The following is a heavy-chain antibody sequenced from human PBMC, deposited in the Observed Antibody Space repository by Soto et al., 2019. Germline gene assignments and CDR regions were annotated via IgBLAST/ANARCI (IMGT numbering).Heavy chain of an antibody. J-gene: IGHJ4*02. V-gene: IGHV1-69*02. D-gene: IGHD3-22*01. Sequence: QVQLVQSGAEVKKPGSSVKVSCKASGGTFSSYTISWVRQAPGQGLEWMGRIIPILGIANYAQKFQGRVTITADKSTSTAYMELSSLRSEDTAVYYCARGTYDSSAYYPEWYFDYWGQGTLVTVSS. CDR2: IIPILGIA. CDR1: GGTFSSYT. CDR3: ARGTYDSSAYYPEWYFDY.